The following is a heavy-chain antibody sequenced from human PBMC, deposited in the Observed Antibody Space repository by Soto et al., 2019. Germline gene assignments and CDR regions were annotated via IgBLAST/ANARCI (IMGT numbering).Heavy chain of an antibody. CDR1: GYTFTNYD. V-gene: IGHV1-3*01. Sequence: ASVKVSCKASGYTFTNYDINWVRQATGQRLEWMGWINAGNGNTKYSQKFQCRVTITRDTSASTAYMELSSLRSEDTAVYYCASSNIVAAPYGMDVWGQGTTVTVSS. J-gene: IGHJ6*02. CDR2: INAGNGNT. D-gene: IGHD6-13*01. CDR3: ASSNIVAAPYGMDV.